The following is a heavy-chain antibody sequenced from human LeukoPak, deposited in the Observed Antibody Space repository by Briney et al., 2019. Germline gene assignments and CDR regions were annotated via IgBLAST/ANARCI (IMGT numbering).Heavy chain of an antibody. Sequence: SETLSLTCAVYGGSFSGYYWSWIRQPPGKGLEWIGEINHSGSTNYNPSLKSRVTISVDTSKNQFSLKLSSVTATDTAVYYCARGYYYDSSGYYHRLFGIWGQGTMVTVSS. CDR3: ARGYYYDSSGYYHRLFGI. CDR2: INHSGST. D-gene: IGHD3-22*01. J-gene: IGHJ3*02. CDR1: GGSFSGYY. V-gene: IGHV4-34*01.